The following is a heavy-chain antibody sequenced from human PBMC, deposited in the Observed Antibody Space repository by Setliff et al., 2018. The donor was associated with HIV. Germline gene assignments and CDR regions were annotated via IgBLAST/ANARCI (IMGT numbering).Heavy chain of an antibody. J-gene: IGHJ6*03. CDR1: GYTFTSYD. V-gene: IGHV7-4-1*01. D-gene: IGHD3-3*01. CDR3: TRDHTPPPNYDFWSGQLDLRNIFYYMDV. CDR2: INCNAGNP. Sequence: GASVKVSCKASGYTFTSYDFNWVRQAPGQGLEWMGCINCNAGNPTYAHGFTGRFVFSVDTPVSTAYLRIFNLKAEDTAVYYCTRDHTPPPNYDFWSGQLDLRNIFYYMDVWGTGSPVTVSS.